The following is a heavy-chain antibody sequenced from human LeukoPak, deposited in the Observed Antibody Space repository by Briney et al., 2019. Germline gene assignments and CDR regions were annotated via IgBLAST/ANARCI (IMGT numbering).Heavy chain of an antibody. V-gene: IGHV3-7*01. CDR3: ARELNVGY. CDR1: GFTFSTSW. Sequence: GGSLRLSCAASGFTFSTSWMSWVRQAPGKGLEWVANIKPDGSDKYYVDSVKGRFTISRDNARNSLYLQMNSLRAEDTAVYYCARELNVGYWGQGTLVTVSS. CDR2: IKPDGSDK. J-gene: IGHJ4*02. D-gene: IGHD1-26*01.